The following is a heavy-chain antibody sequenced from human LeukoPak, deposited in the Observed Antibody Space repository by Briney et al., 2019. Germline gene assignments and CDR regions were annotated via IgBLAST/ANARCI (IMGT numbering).Heavy chain of an antibody. V-gene: IGHV4-30-2*01. CDR3: ARGFFGFDP. Sequence: PSETLSLTCAVSGGSISSGGYSWSWIRQPPGKGLEWIGYIYHSGSTYCNPSLKSRVTISVDRSKNQFSLKLSSVTAADTAVYYCARGFFGFDPWGQGTLVTVSS. CDR2: IYHSGST. J-gene: IGHJ5*02. D-gene: IGHD3-3*01. CDR1: GGSISSGGYS.